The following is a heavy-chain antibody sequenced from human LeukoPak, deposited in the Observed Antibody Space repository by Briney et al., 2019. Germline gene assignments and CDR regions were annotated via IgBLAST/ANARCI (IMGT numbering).Heavy chain of an antibody. J-gene: IGHJ6*03. Sequence: GGSLRLSCAASGFTFSSYWMTWVRQLPGKGPEWVANIRQDESERYFADSVKGRFTISRDNAKKSVYLRMSSLRAEDTALYYCARLSAYYYGSYFYYYMDVWGKGTTVTVSS. CDR3: ARLSAYYYGSYFYYYMDV. D-gene: IGHD3-10*01. CDR1: GFTFSSYW. CDR2: IRQDESER. V-gene: IGHV3-7*01.